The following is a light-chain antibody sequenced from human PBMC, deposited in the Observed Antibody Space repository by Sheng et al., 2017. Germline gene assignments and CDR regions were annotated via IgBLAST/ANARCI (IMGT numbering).Light chain of an antibody. CDR2: TAS. CDR1: QSISTI. Sequence: DIQMTQSPSSLSASVGDRVTITCRASQSISTILNWYQHKPGKAPKLVIYTASNLQSGVPSRFSGSGSGTDFTLTISSLQPEDFATYYCQQSFSSPYTFCPGTKLEIK. CDR3: QQSFSSPYT. J-gene: IGKJ2*01. V-gene: IGKV1-39*01.